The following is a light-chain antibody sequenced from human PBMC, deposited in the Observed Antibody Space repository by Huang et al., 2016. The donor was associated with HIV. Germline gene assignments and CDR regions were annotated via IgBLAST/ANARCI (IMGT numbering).Light chain of an antibody. Sequence: IQLTQSPSSLSASVGGRVNITCRASQGISNYLAWNQQKPGKAPILLIYAASTLQSGVPSRCSGSGSGTDFTLTISSLQPEDSATYYCQQLHSYPYTFGQGTKLEIK. V-gene: IGKV1-9*01. CDR2: AAS. J-gene: IGKJ2*01. CDR3: QQLHSYPYT. CDR1: QGISNY.